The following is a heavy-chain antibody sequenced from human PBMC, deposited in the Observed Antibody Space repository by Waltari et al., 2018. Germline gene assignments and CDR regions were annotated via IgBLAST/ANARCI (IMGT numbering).Heavy chain of an antibody. CDR1: GFSLSTSGVG. CDR3: AHRLYDFWSGRFDY. V-gene: IGHV2-5*02. Sequence: QITLKESGPTLVKPTQTLTLTCTFSGFSLSTSGVGVGWIRQPPGKALEWLALIYWDDDKRYSPSLKSRLTITKDTSKNQVVLTMTNMDPVDTATYYCAHRLYDFWSGRFDYWGQGTLVTVSS. J-gene: IGHJ4*02. CDR2: IYWDDDK. D-gene: IGHD3-3*01.